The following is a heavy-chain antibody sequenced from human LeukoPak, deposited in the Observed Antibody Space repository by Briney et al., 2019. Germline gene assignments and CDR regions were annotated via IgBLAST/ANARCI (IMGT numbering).Heavy chain of an antibody. V-gene: IGHV4-59*11. CDR3: ARNTMIGFMDY. Sequence: SETLSLTCTVSGGSISSHYWSWIRQPPGKGLEWIGYIYYSGSTNYNPSLKSRVTISVDTSKNQFSLKLSSVTAADTAVYYCARNTMIGFMDYWGQGTLVTVSS. CDR2: IYYSGST. D-gene: IGHD3-22*01. J-gene: IGHJ4*02. CDR1: GGSISSHY.